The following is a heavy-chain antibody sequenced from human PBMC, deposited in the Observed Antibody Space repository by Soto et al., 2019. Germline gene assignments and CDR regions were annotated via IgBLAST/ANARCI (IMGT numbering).Heavy chain of an antibody. CDR2: IAGSGAWT. J-gene: IGHJ4*02. CDR3: LTSMTPDY. V-gene: IGHV3-23*01. D-gene: IGHD3-22*01. CDR1: GFTFTDYA. Sequence: PGGSLRLSCTASGFTFTDYAVAWVRQAPGKGLEWVSSIAGSGAWTYYADSAKGRFTISRDNSISTLSLQMTGLGAEDTAIYYCLTSMTPDYWGQGTLVTVSS.